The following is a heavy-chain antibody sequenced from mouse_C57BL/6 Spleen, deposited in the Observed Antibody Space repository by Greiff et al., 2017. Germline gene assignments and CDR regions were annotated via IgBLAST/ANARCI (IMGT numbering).Heavy chain of an antibody. CDR2: IDPETGGT. CDR3: TRVTTEYYFDY. CDR1: GYTFTDYE. Sequence: VQLQQSGAELVRPGASVTLSCKASGYTFTDYEMHWVKQTPVHGLEWIGAIDPETGGTAYNQKFKGKAILTADKSSSTAYMELRSLTSEDSAVYYCTRVTTEYYFDYWGQGTTLTVSS. J-gene: IGHJ2*01. V-gene: IGHV1-15*01. D-gene: IGHD1-1*01.